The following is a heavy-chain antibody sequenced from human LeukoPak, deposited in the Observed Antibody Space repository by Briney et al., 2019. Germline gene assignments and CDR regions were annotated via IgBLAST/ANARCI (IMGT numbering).Heavy chain of an antibody. D-gene: IGHD3-22*01. CDR1: GGSISSSSYY. V-gene: IGHV4-39*01. Sequence: PSETLSLTCTVSGGSISSSSYYWGWIRQPPGKGLEWIGSIYYSGSTYYNPSLKSRVTISVDTSKNQFSLKLSSVTAADTAVYYCARQIRGITMIVVVIKTGTFDYWGQGTLVTVSS. CDR2: IYYSGST. J-gene: IGHJ4*02. CDR3: ARQIRGITMIVVVIKTGTFDY.